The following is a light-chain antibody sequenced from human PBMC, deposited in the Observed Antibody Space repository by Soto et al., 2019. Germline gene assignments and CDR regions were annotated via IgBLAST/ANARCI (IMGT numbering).Light chain of an antibody. Sequence: DIHITQSPSTLSGSIGDRVTITCRASQTISSWLAWYQQKPGRAPKLLIYDASNLEAGVPSRFRGSGSGTDFTFTISRLQPEDIATYYCQQYENLPTFGQGTRLEIK. J-gene: IGKJ5*01. V-gene: IGKV1-33*01. CDR1: QTISSW. CDR3: QQYENLPT. CDR2: DAS.